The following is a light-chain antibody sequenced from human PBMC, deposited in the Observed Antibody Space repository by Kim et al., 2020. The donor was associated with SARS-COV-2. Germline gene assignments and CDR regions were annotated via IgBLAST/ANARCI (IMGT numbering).Light chain of an antibody. CDR2: GKN. Sequence: LGQKVRITCQGDSLRSYYASWYQKKPGQAPVLVIYGKNNRPSGIPDRFSGSSSGNTASLTITGAQAEDEADYYCNSRDNSGNHRVFGGGTQLTVL. CDR1: SLRSYY. V-gene: IGLV3-19*01. J-gene: IGLJ3*02. CDR3: NSRDNSGNHRV.